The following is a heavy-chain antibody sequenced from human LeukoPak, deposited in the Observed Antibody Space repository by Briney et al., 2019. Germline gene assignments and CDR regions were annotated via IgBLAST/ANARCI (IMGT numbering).Heavy chain of an antibody. V-gene: IGHV1-2*02. Sequence: GASVKVSCKASGYTFTGYYMHWVRQAPGQGLEWMGWINPNSGGTNYAQKFQGRVTMTRDTSISTAYMELSRLRSDDTAVYYCARENSGWYTYWYYYMDVWGKGTTVTISS. D-gene: IGHD6-19*01. CDR3: ARENSGWYTYWYYYMDV. CDR1: GYTFTGYY. CDR2: INPNSGGT. J-gene: IGHJ6*03.